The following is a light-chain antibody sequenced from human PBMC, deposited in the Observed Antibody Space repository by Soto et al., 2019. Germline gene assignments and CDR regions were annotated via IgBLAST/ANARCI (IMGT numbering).Light chain of an antibody. V-gene: IGKV1-33*01. J-gene: IGKJ3*01. Sequence: DIQMTQSPSSLSASVGDRVTITCQASQDITNYLNWYQHKPGKAPKLLIYAASNLETGVPSRFSGGGSGTDFTFTISSLQPEEIATYYCQQYDNFPFTFGPGTKVDFK. CDR1: QDITNY. CDR3: QQYDNFPFT. CDR2: AAS.